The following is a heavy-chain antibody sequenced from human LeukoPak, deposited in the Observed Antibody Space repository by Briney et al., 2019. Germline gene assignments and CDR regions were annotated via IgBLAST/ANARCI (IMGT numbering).Heavy chain of an antibody. Sequence: PSETLSLTCTVSGGSISSSSYYWGWIRQPPGKGLEWIGYIYHSGSTYYNPSLKSRVTISVDRSKNQFSLKLSSVTAADTAVYYCASSQGYCGGDCFDYWGQGTLVTVSS. D-gene: IGHD2-21*01. J-gene: IGHJ4*02. CDR1: GGSISSSSYY. V-gene: IGHV4-30-2*01. CDR3: ASSQGYCGGDCFDY. CDR2: IYHSGST.